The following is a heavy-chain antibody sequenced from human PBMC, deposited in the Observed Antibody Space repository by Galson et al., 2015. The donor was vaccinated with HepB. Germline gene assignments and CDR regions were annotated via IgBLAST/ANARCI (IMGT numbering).Heavy chain of an antibody. J-gene: IGHJ4*02. Sequence: SLRLSCAASGFTFSDYYMSWIRQAPGKGLEWVSYISRSSSYTNYADSVKGRFTISRDNAKNSLYLQMNSLRTEDTAVYYCARDPSHGYSSSWTPRGGGGQGTLVTVSS. V-gene: IGHV3-11*06. CDR2: ISRSSSYT. D-gene: IGHD6-13*01. CDR3: ARDPSHGYSSSWTPRGG. CDR1: GFTFSDYY.